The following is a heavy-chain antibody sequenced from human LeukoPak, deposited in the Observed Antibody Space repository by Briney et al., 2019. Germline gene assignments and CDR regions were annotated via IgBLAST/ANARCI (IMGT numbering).Heavy chain of an antibody. CDR3: ARGDGSPSYMDV. CDR2: IYSGGST. V-gene: IGHV3-53*01. D-gene: IGHD5-24*01. CDR1: GFTVSSDY. J-gene: IGHJ6*03. Sequence: AGGSLRLSCAASGFTVSSDYMSWVRQAPGKGLEWVSVIYSGGSTYYADSVKGRFTISRDNAKNSLYLQMNSLRAEDTAVYYCARGDGSPSYMDVWGKGTTVTVSS.